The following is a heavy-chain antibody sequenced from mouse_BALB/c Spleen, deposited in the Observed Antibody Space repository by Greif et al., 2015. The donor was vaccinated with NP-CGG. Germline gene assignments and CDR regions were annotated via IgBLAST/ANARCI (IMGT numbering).Heavy chain of an antibody. CDR2: IRNKANGYTT. V-gene: IGHV7-3*02. D-gene: IGHD4-1*02. CDR3: ARDPNWGSYYYAMDY. CDR1: GFTFTDYY. Sequence: EVQLQESGGGLVQPGGSLRLSCATSGFTFTDYYMSWVRQPPGKALEWLGFIRNKANGYTTEYSASVKGRFTISRDNSQSILYLQMNTLRAEDSATYYCARDPNWGSYYYAMDYWGQGTSVTVSS. J-gene: IGHJ4*01.